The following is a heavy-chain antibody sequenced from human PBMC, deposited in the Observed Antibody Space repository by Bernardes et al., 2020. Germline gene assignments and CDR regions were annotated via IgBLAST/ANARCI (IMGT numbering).Heavy chain of an antibody. V-gene: IGHV3-21*05. D-gene: IGHD2-15*01. CDR3: ARDVALGYFDY. J-gene: IGHJ4*02. CDR2: ISSRSSHT. CDR1: GFTFSNYA. Sequence: GGSLRLSCVVSGFTFSNYAMNWVRQAPGKGLEWVSYISSRSSHTNYADSVKGRFTISRDNAKNSLYLQMNSLRAEDTAVYYCARDVALGYFDYWGQGTLVTVSS.